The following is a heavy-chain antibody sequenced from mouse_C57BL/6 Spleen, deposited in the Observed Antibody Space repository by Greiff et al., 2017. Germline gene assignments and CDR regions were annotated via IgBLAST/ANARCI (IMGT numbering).Heavy chain of an antibody. CDR3: ARALGGYFDV. CDR2: INPSSGYT. CDR1: GYTFTSYT. J-gene: IGHJ1*03. V-gene: IGHV1-4*01. Sequence: VKLVESGAELARPGASVKMSCKASGYTFTSYTMHWVKQRPGQGLEWIGYINPSSGYTKYNQKFKDKATLTADKSSSTAYMQLSSLTSEDSAVYYCARALGGYFDVWGTGTTVTVSS. D-gene: IGHD4-1*01.